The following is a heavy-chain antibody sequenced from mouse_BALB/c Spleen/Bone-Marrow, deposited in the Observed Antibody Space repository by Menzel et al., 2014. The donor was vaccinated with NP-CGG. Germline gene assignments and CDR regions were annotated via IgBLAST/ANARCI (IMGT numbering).Heavy chain of an antibody. Sequence: VQLQESGSVLVRPGASVRLSCKASGYTFTNSWIHWAKQRPGQGLEWIGEIHPNSGNTNYNEKFKGKATLTVDPSSSTAYVDLSSLTSEDSSVYYCARLHRYAHYFDYWGQGTTLTVSS. J-gene: IGHJ2*01. D-gene: IGHD2-14*01. CDR1: GYTFTNSW. V-gene: IGHV1S130*01. CDR2: IHPNSGNT. CDR3: ARLHRYAHYFDY.